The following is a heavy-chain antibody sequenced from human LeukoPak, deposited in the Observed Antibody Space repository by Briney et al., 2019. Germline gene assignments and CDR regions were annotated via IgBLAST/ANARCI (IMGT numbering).Heavy chain of an antibody. CDR1: GFTFSTYS. CDR2: ISGGGDST. D-gene: IGHD3-10*01. Sequence: TGGSLRLSCAASGFTFSTYSMNWVRQAPGKGLEWLSAISGGGDSTYYADSVKGRFTISRDNAKDTLYLQMNSLRVEDTATYYCANSHGGSGELWVWFGPWGQGTLVTVSS. V-gene: IGHV3-23*01. CDR3: ANSHGGSGELWVWFGP. J-gene: IGHJ5*02.